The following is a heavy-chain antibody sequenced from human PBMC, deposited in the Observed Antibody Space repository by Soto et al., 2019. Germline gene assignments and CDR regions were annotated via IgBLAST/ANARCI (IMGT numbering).Heavy chain of an antibody. J-gene: IGHJ3*01. Sequence: GGSLRLSCAASGFTFSSYWMSWVRQAPGKGLEWVANIKQDGGEKYYVDSVKGRFTISRDNAENSLHLQMDSLRAEDTAVYYCAKRNPVAGYFFDVWGQGAMVTVSS. D-gene: IGHD6-19*01. V-gene: IGHV3-7*03. CDR2: IKQDGGEK. CDR1: GFTFSSYW. CDR3: AKRNPVAGYFFDV.